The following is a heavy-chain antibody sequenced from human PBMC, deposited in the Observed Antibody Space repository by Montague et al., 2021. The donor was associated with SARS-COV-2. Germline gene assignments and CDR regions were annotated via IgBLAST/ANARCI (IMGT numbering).Heavy chain of an antibody. D-gene: IGHD3-9*01. CDR2: TYYRSKWDS. CDR1: GDSVSSKSVA. CDR3: ASSGITLTGLDAFDI. J-gene: IGHJ3*02. Sequence: CAISGDSVSSKSVAWNWIRQSPSRGLEWLGRTYYRSKWDSDCAESVKRXLVITPDTSKNQVSLQLNSVIPEDTAVYFCASSGITLTGLDAFDIWGQGTMVTVSS. V-gene: IGHV6-1*01.